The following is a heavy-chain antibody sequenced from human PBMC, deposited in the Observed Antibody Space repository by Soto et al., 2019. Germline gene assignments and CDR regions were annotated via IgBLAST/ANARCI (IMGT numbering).Heavy chain of an antibody. V-gene: IGHV3-21*01. CDR3: ARDEESWKVGATFGD. D-gene: IGHD1-26*01. CDR1: GFTFSSYS. J-gene: IGHJ4*02. CDR2: ISSSSSYI. Sequence: VQLVESGGGLVKPGGSLRLSCAASGFTFSSYSMNWVRQAPGKGLEWVSSISSSSSYIYYADSVKGRFTISRDNAKNSLYLQMNSLRAEDTAVYYCARDEESWKVGATFGDWGQGTLVTVSS.